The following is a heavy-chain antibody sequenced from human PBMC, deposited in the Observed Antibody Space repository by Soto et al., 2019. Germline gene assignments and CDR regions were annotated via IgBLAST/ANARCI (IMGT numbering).Heavy chain of an antibody. J-gene: IGHJ6*02. V-gene: IGHV4-34*01. CDR1: GGSCSGYY. Sequence: SWTLSLTCAVYGGSCSGYYWSWIRQPPGKGLEWIGEINHSGSTNYNPSLKIRVTISVDTSKNQFSLKLSSVTAADTAVYYFARDSISPTYYYYGMDVWGQGTTVTASS. D-gene: IGHD3-9*01. CDR2: INHSGST. CDR3: ARDSISPTYYYYGMDV.